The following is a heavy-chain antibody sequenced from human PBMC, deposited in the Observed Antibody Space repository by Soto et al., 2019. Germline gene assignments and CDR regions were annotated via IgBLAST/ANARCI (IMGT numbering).Heavy chain of an antibody. CDR2: IKQDGSEK. CDR1: GFTFSSYW. Sequence: HPGVSLRLSCAASGFTFSSYWMSWVRQAPGKGLEWVANIKQDGSEKYYVDSVKGRFTISRDNAKNSLYLQMNSLRAENTAVYYCARTSITMVRGDPIDYWGQGTLVTSPQ. D-gene: IGHD3-10*01. J-gene: IGHJ4*02. V-gene: IGHV3-7*01. CDR3: ARTSITMVRGDPIDY.